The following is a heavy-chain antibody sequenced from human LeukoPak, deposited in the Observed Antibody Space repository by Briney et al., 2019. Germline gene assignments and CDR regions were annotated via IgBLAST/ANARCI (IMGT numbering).Heavy chain of an antibody. V-gene: IGHV3-7*01. CDR3: ARVFVVVVADVPRDAFDI. CDR2: IKQDGSEK. D-gene: IGHD2-15*01. CDR1: GFTFSSYW. Sequence: GGSLRLSCAASGFTFSSYWMSWVRQAPGKGLEWVANIKQDGSEKYYVDSVKGRFTISRDNSKNTLYLQMNSLRAEDTAVYYCARVFVVVVADVPRDAFDIWGQGTMVTVSS. J-gene: IGHJ3*02.